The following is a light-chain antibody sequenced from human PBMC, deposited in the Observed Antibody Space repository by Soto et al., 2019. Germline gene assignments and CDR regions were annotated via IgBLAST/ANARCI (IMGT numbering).Light chain of an antibody. J-gene: IGKJ2*01. CDR1: QSISSW. CDR3: QQYNSYST. Sequence: DIPMTQSPSTLSASVGDRVTITCRASQSISSWLAWYQQKPGKAPKLLIYKASSLESGVPSRFSGSGSRTEFTLTISSLQPDDFATYYCQQYNSYSTFGQGTKLEIK. CDR2: KAS. V-gene: IGKV1-5*03.